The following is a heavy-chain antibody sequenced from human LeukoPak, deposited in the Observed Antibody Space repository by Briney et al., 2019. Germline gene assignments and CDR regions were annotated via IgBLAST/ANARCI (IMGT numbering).Heavy chain of an antibody. V-gene: IGHV3-23*01. CDR1: GFTFSSYA. D-gene: IGHD6-13*01. CDR2: ISGSGGST. Sequence: GGSLRLSCAASGFTFSSYAMSWVRQAPGKGLEWVSAISGSGGSTYYADSVEGRFTISRDNAKNSLYLQMNSLRVEDTALYYCAKDRAAAGTHDAFEIWGQGTMVTVSS. J-gene: IGHJ3*02. CDR3: AKDRAAAGTHDAFEI.